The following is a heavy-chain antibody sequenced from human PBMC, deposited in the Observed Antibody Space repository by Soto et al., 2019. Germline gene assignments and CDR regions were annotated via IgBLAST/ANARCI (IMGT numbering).Heavy chain of an antibody. V-gene: IGHV3-33*01. D-gene: IGHD2-15*01. CDR1: GFTFSSYG. CDR3: ARDKGGYVDY. J-gene: IGHJ4*02. CDR2: IWYDGSNK. Sequence: QVQLVESGGGVVQPGRSLRLSCAASGFTFSSYGMHWVRQAPGKGLEWVAVIWYDGSNKYYADSVKGRFTISRDNSKNTPYLQMNSLRAEDTAVYCCARDKGGYVDYWGQGTLVTVSS.